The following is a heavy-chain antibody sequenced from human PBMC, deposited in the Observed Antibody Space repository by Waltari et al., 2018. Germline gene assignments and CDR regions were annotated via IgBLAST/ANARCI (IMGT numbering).Heavy chain of an antibody. D-gene: IGHD5-12*01. V-gene: IGHV4-61*02. Sequence: QVQLQESGPGLVKPSQTLSLTCTVSGGSISSDTYYWSWIRQSAGKGLEWIGRIYTSGSTNYNPSLKSRVTVSVDTSKNQFSLNLNSVTAADTAVYYCVRNSGNPKYYFDNWGQGTLVTVSS. CDR2: IYTSGST. CDR3: VRNSGNPKYYFDN. CDR1: GGSISSDTYY. J-gene: IGHJ4*02.